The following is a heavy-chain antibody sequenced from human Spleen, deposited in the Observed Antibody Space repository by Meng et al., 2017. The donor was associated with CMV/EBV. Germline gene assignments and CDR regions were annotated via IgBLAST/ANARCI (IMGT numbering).Heavy chain of an antibody. CDR3: ARSGPSEGFDP. CDR1: GGSFSGYY. J-gene: IGHJ5*02. CDR2: INHSGST. V-gene: IGHV4-34*01. D-gene: IGHD3-10*01. Sequence: SLTCAVYGGSFSGYYWSWIRQPPGKGLEWIGEINHSGSTNYNPSLKSRVTISVDTSTNQFSLKLSSVTAADTAVYYCARSGPSEGFDPWGQGTLVTVSS.